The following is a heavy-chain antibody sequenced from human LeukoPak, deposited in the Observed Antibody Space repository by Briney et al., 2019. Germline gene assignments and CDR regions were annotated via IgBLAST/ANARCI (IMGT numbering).Heavy chain of an antibody. CDR2: IYYSGST. V-gene: IGHV4-59*01. J-gene: IGHJ6*02. CDR1: GGSISSYY. CDR3: ARDSMVRGVIYYGMDV. Sequence: SETLSLTCTVSGGSISSYYWSWIRQPPGKGLEWIGYIYYSGSTNYNPSLKSRVTISVDTSKNQFSLKLSSVTAADTAVYYCARDSMVRGVIYYGMDVWGQGTTVTVS. D-gene: IGHD3-10*01.